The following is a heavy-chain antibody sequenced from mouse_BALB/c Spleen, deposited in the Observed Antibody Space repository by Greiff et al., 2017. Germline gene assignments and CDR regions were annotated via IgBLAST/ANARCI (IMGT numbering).Heavy chain of an antibody. V-gene: IGHV1-80*01. CDR1: GYAFRSSW. CDR2: IYPGDGDT. D-gene: IGHD2-10*02. J-gene: IGHJ4*01. CDR3: ARGYGNYPYAMDY. Sequence: VPLQQSGAALVRPGSSVKISCQASGYAFRSSWMNWVKQRPGQGLEWIGQIYPGDGDTNYNGKFKGKATLTADKSSSTAYMQLSSLTSEDSAVYFCARGYGNYPYAMDYWGQGTSVTVSS.